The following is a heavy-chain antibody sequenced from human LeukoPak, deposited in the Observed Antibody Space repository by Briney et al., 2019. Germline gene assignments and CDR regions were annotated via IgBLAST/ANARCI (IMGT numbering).Heavy chain of an antibody. CDR1: GGTFSSYA. CDR2: IIPIFGTA. CDR3: ARGYTAMAHAFDS. D-gene: IGHD5-18*01. Sequence: SVKVPCKASGGTFSSYAISWVRQAPGQGLEWMGRIIPIFGTANYAQKFQGRVTITTDQSTSTAYMELSSLTSEDTAVYSCARGYTAMAHAFDSRGQRTMGTVSS. V-gene: IGHV1-69*05. J-gene: IGHJ3*02.